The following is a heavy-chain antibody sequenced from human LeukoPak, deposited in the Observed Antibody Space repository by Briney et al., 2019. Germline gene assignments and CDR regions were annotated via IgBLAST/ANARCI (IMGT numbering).Heavy chain of an antibody. V-gene: IGHV3-48*04. D-gene: IGHD3-22*01. CDR1: GFTFSSYA. CDR2: ISSSGSTI. J-gene: IGHJ4*02. CDR3: ARAGGGSYYYDSSGYHGFDY. Sequence: GGSLRLSCAASGFTFSSYAMSWVRQAPGKGLEWVSYISSSGSTIYYADSVKGRFTISRDNAKNSLYLQMNSLRAEDTAVYYCARAGGGSYYYDSSGYHGFDYWGQGTLVTVSS.